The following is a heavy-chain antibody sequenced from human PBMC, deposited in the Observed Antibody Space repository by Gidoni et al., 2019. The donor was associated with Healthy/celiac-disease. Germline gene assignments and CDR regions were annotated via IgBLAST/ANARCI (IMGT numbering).Heavy chain of an antibody. CDR1: AFTVSSNY. CDR2: IYSGGST. Sequence: EVQLVESGGGLIQPGGSLSLSCAASAFTVSSNYMSWVRQAPGKGLEWVSVIYSGGSTYYADSVKGRFTISRDNSKNTLYLQMNSLRAEDTAVYYCARLDSSGYYDNWFDPWGQGTLVTVSS. D-gene: IGHD3-22*01. J-gene: IGHJ5*02. V-gene: IGHV3-53*01. CDR3: ARLDSSGYYDNWFDP.